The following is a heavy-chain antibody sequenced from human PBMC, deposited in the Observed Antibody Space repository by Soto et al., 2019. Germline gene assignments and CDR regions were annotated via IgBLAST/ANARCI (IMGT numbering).Heavy chain of an antibody. CDR2: IYYSGST. D-gene: IGHD2-21*02. CDR3: ARGPTYCGGDCYPVYFQH. J-gene: IGHJ1*01. V-gene: IGHV4-30-4*01. Sequence: SETLSLTCTVSGGSISSGDYYWSWIRQPPGKGLEWIWYIYYSGSTYYNPSLKSRVTISVDTSKNQFSLKLSSVTAADTAVYYWARGPTYCGGDCYPVYFQHWGQGTLVTVSS. CDR1: GGSISSGDYY.